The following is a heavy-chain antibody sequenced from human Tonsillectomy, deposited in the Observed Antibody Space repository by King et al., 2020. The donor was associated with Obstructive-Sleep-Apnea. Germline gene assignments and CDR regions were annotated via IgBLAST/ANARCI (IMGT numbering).Heavy chain of an antibody. V-gene: IGHV3-30-3*01. Sequence: EQLVESGGGVVQPGRSLRLSCIASGFTFSSYAMHWVRQDPGKGLDWVAVISYDGSNKYYADSVKGRFTVSRDNSKNTLYLQVNSLRAEDTAVYYCARDSSSGWLFDYWGQGTLVTVSS. J-gene: IGHJ4*02. CDR2: ISYDGSNK. D-gene: IGHD6-19*01. CDR1: GFTFSSYA. CDR3: ARDSSSGWLFDY.